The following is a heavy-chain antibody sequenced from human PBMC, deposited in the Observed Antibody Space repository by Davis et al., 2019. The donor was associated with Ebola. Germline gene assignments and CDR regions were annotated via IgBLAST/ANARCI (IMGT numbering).Heavy chain of an antibody. D-gene: IGHD5-18*01. V-gene: IGHV4-4*07. CDR1: GGSINSYY. CDR3: ARDAYSYGYPEGYRMDI. Sequence: GSLRLSCTVSGGSINSYYWSWIRQPAGKGLEWIGRIYASGSTYHNPALKSRLSMSVDTSENYFSLNLTSVTAADTADYYCARDAYSYGYPEGYRMDIWGPGTTVTVSS. CDR2: IYASGST. J-gene: IGHJ6*02.